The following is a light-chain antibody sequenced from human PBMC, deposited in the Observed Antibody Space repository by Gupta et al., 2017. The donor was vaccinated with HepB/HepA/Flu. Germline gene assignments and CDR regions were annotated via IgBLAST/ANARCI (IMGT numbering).Light chain of an antibody. CDR2: AAS. V-gene: IGKV1-39*01. J-gene: IGKJ1*01. Sequence: DIQMTQSPSSLSASVGDRVTITCRASQSLSSHLNWYQQKPGKAPRLLIYAASSLQSGVPSRFSGSGSGPPFTLTSSSLQPEDFATYYCQQSYRPPQTFGQGTKVDIK. CDR3: QQSYRPPQT. CDR1: QSLSSH.